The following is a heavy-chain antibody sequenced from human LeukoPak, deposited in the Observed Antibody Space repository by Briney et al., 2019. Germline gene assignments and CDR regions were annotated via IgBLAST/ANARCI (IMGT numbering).Heavy chain of an antibody. Sequence: PSETLSLTCTVSGGSISSGDYYWSWIRQPPGKGLEWIGYIYYSGSTYYNPSLKSRVTISVDTSKNQFSLKLSSVTAADTAVYYCARDDLSMVRGVPPPPGGWGQGTLVTVSS. J-gene: IGHJ4*02. CDR1: GGSISSGDYY. CDR3: ARDDLSMVRGVPPPPGG. V-gene: IGHV4-30-4*01. D-gene: IGHD3-10*01. CDR2: IYYSGST.